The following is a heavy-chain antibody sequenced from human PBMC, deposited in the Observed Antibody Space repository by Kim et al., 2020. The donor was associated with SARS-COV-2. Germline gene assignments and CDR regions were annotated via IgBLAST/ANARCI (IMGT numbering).Heavy chain of an antibody. CDR2: IYYSGST. Sequence: SETLSLTCTVSGGSISSYYWSWIRQPPGKGLEWIGYIYYSGSTNYNPSLKSRVTISVDTSKNQFSLKLSSVTAADTAVYYCARREGYCSSTSCYTYFDY. J-gene: IGHJ4*01. CDR3: ARREGYCSSTSCYTYFDY. CDR1: GGSISSYY. D-gene: IGHD2-2*02. V-gene: IGHV4-59*08.